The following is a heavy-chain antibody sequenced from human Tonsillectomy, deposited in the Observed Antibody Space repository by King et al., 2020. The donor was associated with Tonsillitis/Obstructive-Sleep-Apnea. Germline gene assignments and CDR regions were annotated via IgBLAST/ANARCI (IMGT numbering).Heavy chain of an antibody. J-gene: IGHJ5*02. V-gene: IGHV1-69*10. CDR3: AAPNDVGGLDCQGGGAAAGCDP. Sequence: VQLVQSGAEVKKPGSSVKVSCKASGGTFSSYAFSWVRQAPGQGLEWMGGIIPILDITNYAQKFQGRVTITADKSTSAAYMELSSLRSEDTAVYYCAAPNDVGGLDCQGGGAAAGCDPWGQGTLVTGSS. CDR1: GGTFSSYA. D-gene: IGHD3-10*02. CDR2: IIPILDIT.